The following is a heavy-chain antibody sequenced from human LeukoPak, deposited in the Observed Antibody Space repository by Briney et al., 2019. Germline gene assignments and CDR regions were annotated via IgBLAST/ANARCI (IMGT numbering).Heavy chain of an antibody. D-gene: IGHD2-2*01. Sequence: GGSLRLSCAASGFTFSSYGIHWVRQAPGKGLEWVAFIRYDGSNKYYADSVKGRFTISRDNSKNTLYLQMNSLKAEDTSVYYCAIIIVHLPVVPDGFDMWGQGTMVTVSS. CDR1: GFTFSSYG. V-gene: IGHV3-30*02. CDR2: IRYDGSNK. J-gene: IGHJ3*02. CDR3: AIIIVHLPVVPDGFDM.